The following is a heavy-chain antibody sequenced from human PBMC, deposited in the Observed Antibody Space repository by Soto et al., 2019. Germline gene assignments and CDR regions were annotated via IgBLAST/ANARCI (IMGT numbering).Heavy chain of an antibody. J-gene: IGHJ6*03. CDR1: GGTFSSYT. V-gene: IGHV1-69*02. CDR3: ARYVKDYYYMDV. CDR2: IIPILGIA. Sequence: ASVKVSCKASGGTFSSYTISWVRQAPGQGLEWMGRIIPILGIANYAQKFQGRVTITADKSTSTAYMELSSLRSEDTAVYYCARYVKDYYYMDVWGKGTTVTVSS. D-gene: IGHD3-16*01.